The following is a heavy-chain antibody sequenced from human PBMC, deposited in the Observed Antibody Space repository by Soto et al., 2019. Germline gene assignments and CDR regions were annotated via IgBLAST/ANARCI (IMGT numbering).Heavy chain of an antibody. CDR2: ISNNSSHE. CDR1: GFIFSDYG. CDR3: VPNFDY. V-gene: IGHV3-30*03. J-gene: IGHJ4*02. Sequence: QVEVVQSGGGVVQPGTSLRLSYQASGFIFSDYGVHWARQTPGKGLQWLAFISNNSSHEYYADSVRGRFTISRDNSQNTVYLQLRSLRPEDTAVYYCVPNFDYWGQGTLVNVSP.